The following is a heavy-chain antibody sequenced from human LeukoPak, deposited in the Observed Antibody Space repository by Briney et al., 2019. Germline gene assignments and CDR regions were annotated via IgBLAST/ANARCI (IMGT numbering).Heavy chain of an antibody. CDR3: AKPVVAARDAFDI. CDR1: GFTFSSYA. V-gene: IGHV3-23*01. J-gene: IGHJ3*02. D-gene: IGHD2-15*01. Sequence: PGGSLSLSCAASGFTFSSYAMSWVRQAPGKGLEWVSAISGSGGSTYYADSVKGRFTISRDNSKNTLYLQMNSLRAEDTAIYYCAKPVVAARDAFDIWGQGTMVTVSS. CDR2: ISGSGGST.